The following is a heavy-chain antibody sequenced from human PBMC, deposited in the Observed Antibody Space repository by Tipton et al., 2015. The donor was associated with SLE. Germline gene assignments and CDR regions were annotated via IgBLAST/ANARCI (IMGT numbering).Heavy chain of an antibody. V-gene: IGHV4-31*03. CDR2: ISPKGTT. Sequence: TLSLTCTVSGDSISSGGHYWSWLRQHPEKGLEWIAYISPKGTTLYRSSLKSRLTISLNTTQNQFSLKLASPTAADTAIYYCARASDTAVTGGYFDFWGQGALVSVSS. CDR1: GDSISSGGHY. J-gene: IGHJ4*02. D-gene: IGHD2-8*02. CDR3: ARASDTAVTGGYFDF.